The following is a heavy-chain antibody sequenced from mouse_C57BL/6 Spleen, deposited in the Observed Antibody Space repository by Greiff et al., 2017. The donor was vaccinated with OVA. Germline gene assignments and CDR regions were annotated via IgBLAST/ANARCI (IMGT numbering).Heavy chain of an antibody. CDR3: ARESPDYYGSSLYYFDY. Sequence: EVQLQESEGGLVQPGSSMKLSCTASGFTFSDYYMAWVRQVPEKGLEWVANINYDGSSTYYLDSLKSRFIISRDNAKNILYLQMSSLKSEDTATYYCARESPDYYGSSLYYFDYWGQGTTLTVSS. V-gene: IGHV5-16*01. CDR2: INYDGSST. CDR1: GFTFSDYY. D-gene: IGHD1-1*01. J-gene: IGHJ2*01.